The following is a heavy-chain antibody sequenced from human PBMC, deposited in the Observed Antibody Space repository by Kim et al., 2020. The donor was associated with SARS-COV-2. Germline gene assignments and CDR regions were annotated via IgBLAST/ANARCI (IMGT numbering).Heavy chain of an antibody. CDR3: ARLPKMYYYDSSGLQDAFDI. CDR2: IYPGDSDT. J-gene: IGHJ3*02. V-gene: IGHV5-51*01. Sequence: GESLKISCKGSGYSFTSYWIGWVRQMPGKGLEWMGIIYPGDSDTRYSPSFQGQVTISADKSISTAYLQWSSLKASDTAMYYCARLPKMYYYDSSGLQDAFDIGDQGTMVTVYS. CDR1: GYSFTSYW. D-gene: IGHD3-22*01.